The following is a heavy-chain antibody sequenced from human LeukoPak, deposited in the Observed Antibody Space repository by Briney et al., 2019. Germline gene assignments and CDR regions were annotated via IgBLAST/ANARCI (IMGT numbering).Heavy chain of an antibody. CDR1: GYTFTSYY. Sequence: ASVKVSCKASGYTFTSYYMHWVRQAPGQGLEWMGIISPSGGSTSYAQKFQGRVTMTRDTSTSTVYMELGSLRSEDTAVYYCARVRNIAAPAFDIWGQGTMVTVSS. CDR2: ISPSGGST. J-gene: IGHJ3*02. V-gene: IGHV1-46*01. D-gene: IGHD6-6*01. CDR3: ARVRNIAAPAFDI.